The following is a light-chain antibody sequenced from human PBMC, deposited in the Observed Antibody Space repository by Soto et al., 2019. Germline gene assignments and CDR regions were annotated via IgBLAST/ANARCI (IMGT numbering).Light chain of an antibody. CDR3: QQYNNWPYT. CDR1: QSVSSN. CDR2: GAS. V-gene: IGKV3-15*01. Sequence: EIVMTQSPAPLSVSPGERATLSCRASQSVSSNLAWYQQKPGQAPRLLIYGASTRATGIPATFSGSGSGTEFTLTISSLQSEDFAVYYCQQYNNWPYTFGQGTKLEI. J-gene: IGKJ2*01.